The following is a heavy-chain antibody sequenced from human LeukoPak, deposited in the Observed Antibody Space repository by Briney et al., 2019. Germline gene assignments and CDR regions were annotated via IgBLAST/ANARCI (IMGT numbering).Heavy chain of an antibody. J-gene: IGHJ6*04. CDR1: GFTFSFYA. V-gene: IGHV3-30*04. CDR2: ISYDGSNK. D-gene: IGHD2-2*01. CDR3: ARDPNCSRISCYSDYYYGMNV. Sequence: GGSLRLSCAASGFTFSFYAMHWVRQAPGKGLEWVALISYDGSNKYYADSVKGRFTISRDNSKNTLYLQMNSLRAEDTAVYYCARDPNCSRISCYSDYYYGMNVWGKGTTVIVSS.